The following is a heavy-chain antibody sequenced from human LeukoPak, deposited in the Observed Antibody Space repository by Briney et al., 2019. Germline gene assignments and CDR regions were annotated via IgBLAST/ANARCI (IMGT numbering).Heavy chain of an antibody. CDR3: ARDPTPLRDFWSGYSRYWFDP. D-gene: IGHD3-3*01. CDR2: INPNSGGT. J-gene: IGHJ5*02. Sequence: ASVKVSCKASGYTFTGYYMHWVRQAPGQGLEWMGWINPNSGGTNYAQKFQGRVTMTRDTSISTAYMELSRLRSDDTAVYYCARDPTPLRDFWSGYSRYWFDPWGQGTLVTVSP. V-gene: IGHV1-2*02. CDR1: GYTFTGYY.